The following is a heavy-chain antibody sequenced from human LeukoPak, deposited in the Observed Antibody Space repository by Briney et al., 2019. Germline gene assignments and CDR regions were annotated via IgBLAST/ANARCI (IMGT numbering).Heavy chain of an antibody. CDR3: VRERFHGSGAPKFDF. V-gene: IGHV3-48*04. D-gene: IGHD3-10*01. J-gene: IGHJ4*02. CDR2: ISSLSGTI. Sequence: GGSLRLSCAASGFNFRSYSMNWVRQAPGKGLEWVSYISSLSGTIYYADSVKGRFIISRDNAKNSLHLQVNSLRAEDTAVYYCVRERFHGSGAPKFDFWGQGTLVTVSS. CDR1: GFNFRSYS.